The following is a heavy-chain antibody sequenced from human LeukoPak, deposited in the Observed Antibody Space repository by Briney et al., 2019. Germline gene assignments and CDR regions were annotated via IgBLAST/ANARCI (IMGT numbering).Heavy chain of an antibody. CDR1: GYSFTNYW. CDR2: IDPSDSDT. D-gene: IGHD5-18*01. V-gene: IGHV5-51*01. Sequence: GESLKISCMGSGYSFTNYWIGWVRQKPGKDLEWMGIIDPSDSDTRYSPSFQGQVTISADKSFSTTFLQWSSLKASDTAIYYCARHKHTSMGLGAFDIWGQGTMVTASS. J-gene: IGHJ3*02. CDR3: ARHKHTSMGLGAFDI.